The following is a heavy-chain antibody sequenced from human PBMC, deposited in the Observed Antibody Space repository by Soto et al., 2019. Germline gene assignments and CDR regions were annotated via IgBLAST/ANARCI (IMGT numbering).Heavy chain of an antibody. J-gene: IGHJ4*02. Sequence: SVKVSCKASGFTFTSSAVQWVRQARGQRLEWIGWIGVGSGNRHYAQKFQERVTITRDMSTNTAYMELSSLRSEDTAVYYCAALGVNFDHWGQGTQVTVSS. V-gene: IGHV1-58*01. CDR3: AALGVNFDH. D-gene: IGHD2-8*01. CDR2: IGVGSGNR. CDR1: GFTFTSSA.